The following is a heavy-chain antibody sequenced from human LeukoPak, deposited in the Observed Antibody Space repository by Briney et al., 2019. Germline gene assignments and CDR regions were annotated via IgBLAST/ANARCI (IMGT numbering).Heavy chain of an antibody. CDR1: GVSINSHY. CDR3: ARVLQNYYHLDV. V-gene: IGHV4-59*11. Sequence: AETLSLTCTVSGVSINSHYWSWIRQPPGKGLEWIGFIYDSGSANYRSSLESRVTMTLDTSKNQFSLKLNSVTAADTAVYYCARVLQNYYHLDVWGKGTTVTVSS. J-gene: IGHJ6*03. D-gene: IGHD3-3*01. CDR2: IYDSGSA.